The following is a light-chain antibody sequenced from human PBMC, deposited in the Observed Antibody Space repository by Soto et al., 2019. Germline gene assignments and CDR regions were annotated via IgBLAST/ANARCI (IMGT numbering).Light chain of an antibody. CDR2: ATS. CDR3: HQLNEFPPT. J-gene: IGKJ4*01. CDR1: QDISGF. V-gene: IGKV1-9*01. Sequence: QLTQSPSSLSASVGDRVTITCRASQDISGFLAWFQQKPGTAPNLLIYATSTLHSGVPSRFSGSGSGTVVSLIISSLHPEDFATYYCHQLNEFPPTFGGGTKVEI.